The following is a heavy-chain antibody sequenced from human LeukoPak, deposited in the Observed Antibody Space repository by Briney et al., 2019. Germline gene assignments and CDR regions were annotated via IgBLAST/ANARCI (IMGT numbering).Heavy chain of an antibody. CDR1: GYTFTSYG. J-gene: IGHJ4*02. V-gene: IGHV1-18*01. D-gene: IGHD3-22*01. Sequence: VASVKVSCKASGYTFTSYGISWVRQAPGQGLEWMGWISAYNGNTNYAQKLQGRVTMTTDTSTSTAYMELRSLRSDDTAVSYCARDSNYYDSSGYYAFFDYWGQGTLVTVSS. CDR3: ARDSNYYDSSGYYAFFDY. CDR2: ISAYNGNT.